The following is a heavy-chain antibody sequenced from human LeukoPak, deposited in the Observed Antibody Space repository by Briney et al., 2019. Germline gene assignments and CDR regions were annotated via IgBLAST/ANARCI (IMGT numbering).Heavy chain of an antibody. V-gene: IGHV4-4*07. J-gene: IGHJ4*02. CDR3: ARRPRGGWHSSSFNYFDY. CDR2: IYTSGST. D-gene: IGHD6-6*01. CDR1: GGSISSYY. Sequence: SETLSLTCTVSGGSISSYYWSWIRQPAGKGLEWIGRIYTSGSTNYNPSLKSRVTISVDTSKNQFSLKLSSVTAADTAVYYCARRPRGGWHSSSFNYFDYWGQGTLVTVSS.